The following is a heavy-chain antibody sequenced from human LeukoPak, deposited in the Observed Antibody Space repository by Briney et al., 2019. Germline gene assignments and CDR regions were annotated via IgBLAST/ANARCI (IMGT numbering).Heavy chain of an antibody. Sequence: PSETLSLTCTVSGGSISSSSYYWGWIRQPPGKGLEWIGSTYYSGSTYYNPSLKSRVTISVDTSKNQFSLKLSSVTAADTAVYYCADLYSGFDYWGQGTLVTVSS. J-gene: IGHJ4*02. CDR3: ADLYSGFDY. D-gene: IGHD1-26*01. V-gene: IGHV4-39*01. CDR2: TYYSGST. CDR1: GGSISSSSYY.